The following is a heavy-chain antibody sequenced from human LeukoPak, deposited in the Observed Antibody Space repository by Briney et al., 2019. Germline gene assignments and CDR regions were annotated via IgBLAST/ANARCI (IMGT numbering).Heavy chain of an antibody. J-gene: IGHJ3*02. CDR3: ARVRKRWNGAFDI. Sequence: SETLSLTCTVSNDSISSGDYYWSWIRQPPGKGLEWIGYIYYSGSTNYNPSLKSRVTISVDTSKNQFSLKLRSVTAADTTVCYCARVRKRWNGAFDIWGQGTMVTVSS. V-gene: IGHV4-61*08. CDR2: IYYSGST. D-gene: IGHD5-24*01. CDR1: NDSISSGDYY.